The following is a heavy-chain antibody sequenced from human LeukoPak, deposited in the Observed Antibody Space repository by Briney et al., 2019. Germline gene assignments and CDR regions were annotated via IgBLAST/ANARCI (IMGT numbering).Heavy chain of an antibody. V-gene: IGHV3-23*01. D-gene: IGHD3-22*01. CDR2: ISGSGGSV. J-gene: IGHJ3*02. CDR1: GFTFSNFA. Sequence: GGSLRLSCAASGFTFSNFAMSWVRQAPGKGLEWVSAISGSGGSVYYADSVKGRFTISRDNSKNTLYLQMKSLRAEDTAVYYCANYYDSSGYYPEAFDIWGQGTMVTVSS. CDR3: ANYYDSSGYYPEAFDI.